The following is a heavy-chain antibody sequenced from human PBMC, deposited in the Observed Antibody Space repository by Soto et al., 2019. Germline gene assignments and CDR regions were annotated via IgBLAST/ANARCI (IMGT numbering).Heavy chain of an antibody. V-gene: IGHV1-2*04. CDR1: GYTFTGYH. D-gene: IGHD1-26*01. CDR2: INTDSGDT. Sequence: ASVKFSCKTSGYTFTGYHLHWVRQAPGQGLEWMGWINTDSGDTLYGQKFQGWVTMTRDTSTNTAYMEMSRLRSDDTAVYYCARWVGASNWFDPWGQGTLVTVSS. CDR3: ARWVGASNWFDP. J-gene: IGHJ5*02.